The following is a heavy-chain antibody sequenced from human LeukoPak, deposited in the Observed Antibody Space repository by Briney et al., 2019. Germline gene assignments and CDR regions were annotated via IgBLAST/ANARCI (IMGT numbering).Heavy chain of an antibody. V-gene: IGHV3-11*06. J-gene: IGHJ4*02. CDR1: GFTFSDYY. Sequence: GGSLRLSCAASGFTFSDYYMSWVRQAPGKGLEWVSYISGSSSFTIYADSVKGRFTISRDNAKNSLYLQMNSLRAEDTAVYYCTRVTLYGESALDYWGQGALVTVSS. CDR3: TRVTLYGESALDY. CDR2: ISGSSSFT. D-gene: IGHD4-17*01.